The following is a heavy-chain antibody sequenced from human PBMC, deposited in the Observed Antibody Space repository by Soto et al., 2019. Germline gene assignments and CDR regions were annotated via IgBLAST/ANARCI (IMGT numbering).Heavy chain of an antibody. Sequence: GGALRLSCAASGVTFSSYWMHWVRQAPGKGLVWVSRINSDGSSTSYADSVKGRFTISRDNAKNTLYLQMNSLRAEDTAVYYCARDDYYDSSGYYPLGRYYGMDVWGQGTTVTVSS. CDR3: ARDDYYDSSGYYPLGRYYGMDV. D-gene: IGHD3-22*01. CDR2: INSDGSST. CDR1: GVTFSSYW. V-gene: IGHV3-74*01. J-gene: IGHJ6*02.